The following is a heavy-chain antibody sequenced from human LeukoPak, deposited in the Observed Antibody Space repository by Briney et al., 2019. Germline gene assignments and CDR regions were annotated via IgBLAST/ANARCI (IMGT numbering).Heavy chain of an antibody. Sequence: SETLSLTCTVSGGSISSYYWSWIRQPPGKGLEWIGYIYTSGSTNYNPSLKSPVTISVDTSKNQFSLKLSSVTAADTAVYYCARFSSSGRSYFDYWGQGTLVNGSS. CDR3: ARFSSSGRSYFDY. CDR2: IYTSGST. CDR1: GGSISSYY. V-gene: IGHV4-4*09. D-gene: IGHD6-6*01. J-gene: IGHJ4*02.